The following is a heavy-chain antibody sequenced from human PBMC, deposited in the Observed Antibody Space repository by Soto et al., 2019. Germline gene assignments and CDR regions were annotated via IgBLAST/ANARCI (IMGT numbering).Heavy chain of an antibody. D-gene: IGHD6-13*01. V-gene: IGHV3-9*01. CDR3: AKDATGAAAGTVDY. CDR2: ISWNSGSI. J-gene: IGHJ4*02. CDR1: GFTFDDYA. Sequence: VQLVESGGGLVQPGRSLRLSCAASGFTFDDYAMHWVRQAPGKGLEWVSGISWNSGSIGYADSVKGRFTISRDNAKNSLYLQMNSLRAEDTALYYCAKDATGAAAGTVDYWGQGTLVTVSS.